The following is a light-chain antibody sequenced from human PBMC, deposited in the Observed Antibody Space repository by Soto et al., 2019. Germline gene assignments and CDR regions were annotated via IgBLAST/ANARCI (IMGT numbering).Light chain of an antibody. CDR1: QSVSRN. CDR3: QQYNNWPRT. CDR2: GAS. V-gene: IGKV3-15*01. Sequence: EVVMTQSPATLSVSPGERGTLSCRASQSVSRNLAWYQQKPGQAPRLLIYGASTRATGIPARFSGSGSGTEFTLTISSLQSEDFAFYYCQQYNNWPRTFGQGTKVDIK. J-gene: IGKJ1*01.